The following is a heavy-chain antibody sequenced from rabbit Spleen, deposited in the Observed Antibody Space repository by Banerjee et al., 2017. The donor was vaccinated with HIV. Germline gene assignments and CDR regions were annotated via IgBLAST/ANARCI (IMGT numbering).Heavy chain of an antibody. CDR3: ARAGEGGDGYLNL. D-gene: IGHD5-1*01. CDR2: IYGGSGGGT. J-gene: IGHJ4*01. CDR1: GFTISSGYW. V-gene: IGHV1S40*01. Sequence: QSLEESGGDLVKPGASLTLTCTASGFTISSGYWMNWVRQAPGKGLEWIARIYGGSGGGTKYASWAKGRFTISKTSSTTVTLQMTSLTVADTATYFCARAGEGGDGYLNLWGPGTLVTVS.